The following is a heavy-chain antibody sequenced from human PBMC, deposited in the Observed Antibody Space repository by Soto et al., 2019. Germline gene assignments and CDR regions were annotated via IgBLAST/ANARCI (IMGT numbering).Heavy chain of an antibody. J-gene: IGHJ3*02. CDR1: GLTFSDYY. CDR2: ISSSGSTI. Sequence: GGSLRLSCAASGLTFSDYYMSWIRQAPGKGLEWVSYISSSGSTIYYADSVKGRFTISRDNAKNSLYLQMNSLRAEDTAVYYCARSLYYYDSSGYYSGAFDIWGQGTMVTVSS. D-gene: IGHD3-22*01. CDR3: ARSLYYYDSSGYYSGAFDI. V-gene: IGHV3-11*01.